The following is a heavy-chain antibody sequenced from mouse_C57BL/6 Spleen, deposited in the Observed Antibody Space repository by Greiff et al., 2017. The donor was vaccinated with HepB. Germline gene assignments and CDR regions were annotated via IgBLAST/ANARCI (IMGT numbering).Heavy chain of an antibody. J-gene: IGHJ3*01. V-gene: IGHV2-2*01. Sequence: VKLQESGPGLVQPSQSLSITCTVSGFSLTSYGVHWVRQSPGKGLEWLGVICSGGSTDYNAAFISRLSISKDNSKSQVFFKMNSLQADDTAIYYCAREEDYDVFAYWGQGTLVTVSA. CDR2: ICSGGST. D-gene: IGHD2-4*01. CDR3: AREEDYDVFAY. CDR1: GFSLTSYG.